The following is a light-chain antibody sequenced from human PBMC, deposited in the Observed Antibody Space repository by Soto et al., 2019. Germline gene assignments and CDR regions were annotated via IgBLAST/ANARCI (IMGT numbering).Light chain of an antibody. CDR3: SSYAGSNTWV. CDR2: EVN. Sequence: QSALTQPPSASGSPGQSVTISCAGTSSDVGGYNYVSWYQQYPGKAPKLMIYEVNKRPSGVPDRFSGSKSGNTASLTVSGLQAEDEADYYCSSYAGSNTWVFGNGTKLTVL. J-gene: IGLJ1*01. CDR1: SSDVGGYNY. V-gene: IGLV2-8*01.